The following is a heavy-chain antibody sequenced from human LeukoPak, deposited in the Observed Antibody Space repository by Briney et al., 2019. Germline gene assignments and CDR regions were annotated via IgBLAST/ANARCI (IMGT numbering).Heavy chain of an antibody. CDR3: ARDADYGDYYFDY. V-gene: IGHV3-21*01. CDR2: ISSSSSCI. Sequence: GGSLRLSCAASGFTFSSYSMNWVRQAPGKGLEWASSISSSSSCIYYADSVKGRFTISRDNAKNSLYLQMNSLRAEDTAVYYCARDADYGDYYFDYWGQGTLVTVSS. CDR1: GFTFSSYS. J-gene: IGHJ4*02. D-gene: IGHD4-17*01.